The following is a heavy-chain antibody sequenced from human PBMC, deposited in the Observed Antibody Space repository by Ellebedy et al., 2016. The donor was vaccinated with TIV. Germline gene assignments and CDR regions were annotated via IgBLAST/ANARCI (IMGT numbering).Heavy chain of an antibody. J-gene: IGHJ4*02. CDR3: ASTDHLESYYFDY. Sequence: MPSETLSLTCAVYGGSFSGYCWSWIRQPPGKGLEWIGEINHSGSTNYNPSLKSRVTISVETSKNQFSLKLSSVTAADTAVYYCASTDHLESYYFDYWGQGTLVTVSS. V-gene: IGHV4-34*01. CDR2: INHSGST. CDR1: GGSFSGYC. D-gene: IGHD3-3*01.